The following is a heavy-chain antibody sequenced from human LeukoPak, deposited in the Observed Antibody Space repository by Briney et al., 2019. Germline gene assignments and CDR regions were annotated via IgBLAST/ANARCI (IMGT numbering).Heavy chain of an antibody. CDR1: GFTFSTYW. D-gene: IGHD5-18*01. V-gene: IGHV3-74*01. J-gene: IGHJ5*02. CDR3: SRVRGYSFGLVS. Sequence: PGGSLGLSCAASGFTFSTYWMHWVRQAPGKGLVWVSRIHDDGKSTTYADSVKGRFTISRDNAKNTLYLQMNSLRAEDTAVYYCSRVRGYSFGLVSWGQGTLVTVSS. CDR2: IHDDGKST.